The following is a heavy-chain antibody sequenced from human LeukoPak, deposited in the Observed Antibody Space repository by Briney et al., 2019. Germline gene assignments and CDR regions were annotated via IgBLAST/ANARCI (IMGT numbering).Heavy chain of an antibody. D-gene: IGHD6-13*01. J-gene: IGHJ4*02. CDR2: ISFDGSKK. CDR1: GFIIDDYA. V-gene: IGHV3-30*18. CDR3: ANGQSSRWSPDY. Sequence: PGGSLRLSCAGSGFIIDDYAINWVRQAPGKGPGWVAVISFDGSKKYYADSMKGRFNISRDNSKNTLYQEISSLRTEDTAVYYCANGQSSRWSPDYWGQGTLVTVSS.